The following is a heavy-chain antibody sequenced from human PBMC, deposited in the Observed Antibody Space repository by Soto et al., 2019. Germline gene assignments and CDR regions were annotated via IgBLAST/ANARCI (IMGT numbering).Heavy chain of an antibody. CDR1: GVSFSGYY. D-gene: IGHD2-2*01. CDR2: INHSGST. V-gene: IGHV4-34*01. CDR3: ARSMRIFDI. Sequence: SETLSLTCAVYGVSFSGYYWSWIRQPPGKGLEWIGEINHSGSTNYNPSLKSRVTISVDTSKNQFSLKLSSVTAADTAVYYCARSMRIFDIWGQGTMVTVSS. J-gene: IGHJ3*02.